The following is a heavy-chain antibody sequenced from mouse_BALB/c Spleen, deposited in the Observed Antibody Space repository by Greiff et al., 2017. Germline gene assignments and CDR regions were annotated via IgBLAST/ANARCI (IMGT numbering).Heavy chain of an antibody. CDR3: ALITTAAWFAY. V-gene: IGHV1-7*01. J-gene: IGHJ3*01. CDR2: INPSTGYT. D-gene: IGHD1-2*01. Sequence: VQLQQSGAELAKPGASVKMSCKASGYTFTSYWMHWVKQRPGQGLEWIGYINPSTGYTEYNQKFKDKATLTADKSSSTAYMQLSSLTSEDSAVYYCALITTAAWFAYWGQGTLVTVSA. CDR1: GYTFTSYW.